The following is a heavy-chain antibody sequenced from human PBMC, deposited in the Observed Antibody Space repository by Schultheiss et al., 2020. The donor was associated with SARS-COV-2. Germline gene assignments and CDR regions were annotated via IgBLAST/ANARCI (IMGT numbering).Heavy chain of an antibody. CDR2: INHRGST. V-gene: IGHV4-34*01. CDR3: ATGGSTVTGTFDY. D-gene: IGHD4-17*01. J-gene: IGHJ4*02. Sequence: SETLSLTCAVSGGSFSGSYWSWIRQPPGKGLEWIGEINHRGSTNYNPSLKSRVTISVDTSKNQFSLKLSSVTAADTAVYYCATGGSTVTGTFDYWGQGTLVTVSS. CDR1: GGSFSGSY.